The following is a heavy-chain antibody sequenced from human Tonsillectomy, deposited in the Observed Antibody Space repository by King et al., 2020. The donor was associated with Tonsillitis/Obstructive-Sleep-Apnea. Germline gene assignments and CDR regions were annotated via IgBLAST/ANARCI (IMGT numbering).Heavy chain of an antibody. J-gene: IGHJ6*03. D-gene: IGHD2-2*01. CDR2: SNHSGST. CDR1: GGSFSAYN. V-gene: IGHV4-34*01. Sequence: VQLQQWGAGLLKPSETLCLTCAVYGGSFSAYNWSWIRQPPGKGLEWIGESNHSGSTNYNPSLRSRVTIAVDTSKNHFSLKLSSLTAADTAVYYCAREDIVVVPAAGYSYYFMDVWGKGTTVTVSS. CDR3: AREDIVVVPAAGYSYYFMDV.